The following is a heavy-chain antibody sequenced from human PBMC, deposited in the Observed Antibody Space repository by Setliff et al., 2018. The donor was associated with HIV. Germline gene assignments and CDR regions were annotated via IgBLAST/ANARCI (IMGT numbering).Heavy chain of an antibody. CDR2: INSDESST. CDR1: GSSFRHAW. V-gene: IGHV3-74*01. Sequence: GGSLRLSCAVTGSSFRHAWIHWVRQTPGKGLVWVSRINSDESSTSYTDSVKGRFTISRDNAKNTLYLQMNSLRAEDTAVYYCAKGELASAWYTLDYWGRGTLVTVS. D-gene: IGHD6-13*01. CDR3: AKGELASAWYTLDY. J-gene: IGHJ4*02.